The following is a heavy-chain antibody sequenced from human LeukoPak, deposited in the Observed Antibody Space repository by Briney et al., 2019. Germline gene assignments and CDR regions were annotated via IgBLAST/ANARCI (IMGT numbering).Heavy chain of an antibody. J-gene: IGHJ5*02. CDR1: GYTFTGYY. V-gene: IGHV1-2*02. CDR2: INPNSGGT. D-gene: IGHD1-1*01. CDR3: ARDSAHPGSRRTGFDP. Sequence: ASVKVSCKASGYTFTGYYMHWVRQAPGQGLEWMGWINPNSGGTNYAQKFQGRVTMTRDTSISTAYMELSRLRSDDTAVCYCARDSAHPGSRRTGFDPWGQGTLVTVSS.